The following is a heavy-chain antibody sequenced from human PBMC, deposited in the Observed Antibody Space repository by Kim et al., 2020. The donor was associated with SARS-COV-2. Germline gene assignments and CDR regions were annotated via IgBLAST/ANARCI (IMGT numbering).Heavy chain of an antibody. CDR3: ARARVPGQWTRGEFGY. CDR1: GGSFSGYY. CDR2: INHSGST. V-gene: IGHV4-34*01. D-gene: IGHD3-16*01. Sequence: SETLSLTCAVYGGSFSGYYWSWIRQPPGKGLEWIGEINHSGSTNYNPSLKSRVTISVDTSKNQFSLKLSSVTAADTAVYYCARARVPGQWTRGEFGYWGQGTLVTVSS. J-gene: IGHJ4*02.